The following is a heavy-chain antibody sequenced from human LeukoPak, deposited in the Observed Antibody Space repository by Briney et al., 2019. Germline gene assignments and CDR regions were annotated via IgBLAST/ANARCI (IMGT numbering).Heavy chain of an antibody. V-gene: IGHV3-48*03. J-gene: IGHJ6*03. CDR3: ALHYDFWSGYYPHYYYMDV. Sequence: GGSLRLSCAASGFTFSTYAMGWVRQAPGKGLEWVSYISSSGSTIYYADSVKGRFTISRDNAKNSLYLQMNSLRAEDTAVYYCALHYDFWSGYYPHYYYMDVWGKGTTVTVSS. D-gene: IGHD3-3*01. CDR2: ISSSGSTI. CDR1: GFTFSTYA.